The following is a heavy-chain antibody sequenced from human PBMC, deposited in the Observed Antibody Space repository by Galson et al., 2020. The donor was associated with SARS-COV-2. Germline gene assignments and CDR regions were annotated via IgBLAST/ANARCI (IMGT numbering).Heavy chain of an antibody. J-gene: IGHJ6*02. CDR1: GFTFRTYW. CDR2: INSDGSSA. V-gene: IGHV3-74*01. D-gene: IGHD3-16*01. CDR3: AREGEDTWYDYVMDA. Sequence: GESLKISCAASGFTFRTYWMHWVRQVSGKGLEWVSRINSDGSSAIYADSVKGRFTISRDNARNMLYLHMNSLRVDDTAVYYCAREGEDTWYDYVMDAWGQGTTVTVSS.